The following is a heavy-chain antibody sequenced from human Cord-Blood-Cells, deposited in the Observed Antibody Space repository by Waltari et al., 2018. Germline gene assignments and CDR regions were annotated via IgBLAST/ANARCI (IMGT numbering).Heavy chain of an antibody. CDR1: GGSISSSSYY. V-gene: IGHV4-39*01. D-gene: IGHD1-26*01. J-gene: IGHJ3*02. Sequence: QLQLQESGPGLVKPSETLSLTCTVSGGSISSSSYYWGWIRQPPGKGLEWVGSSYYSGGTYYNPALKSRVTISVDTSKNQFSLKLSSVTAADTAVYYCARHEIGANHAFDIWGQGTMVTVSS. CDR3: ARHEIGANHAFDI. CDR2: SYYSGGT.